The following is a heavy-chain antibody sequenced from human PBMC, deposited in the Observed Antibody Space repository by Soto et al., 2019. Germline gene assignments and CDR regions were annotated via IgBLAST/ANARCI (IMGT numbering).Heavy chain of an antibody. J-gene: IGHJ3*02. CDR1: GGSISSYY. D-gene: IGHD2-8*01. CDR3: ASPYCTNGVCYDAFDI. Sequence: PSETLSLTGTVAGGSISSYYWSWIRQPAGKGLEWIGRIYTSGSTNYNPSLKSRVTMSVDTSKNQFSLKLSSVTAADTAVYYCASPYCTNGVCYDAFDIWGQGTMVTV. CDR2: IYTSGST. V-gene: IGHV4-4*07.